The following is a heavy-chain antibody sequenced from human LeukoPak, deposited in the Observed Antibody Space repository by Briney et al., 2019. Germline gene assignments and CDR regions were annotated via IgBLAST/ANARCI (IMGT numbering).Heavy chain of an antibody. CDR2: ISGSGSRA. V-gene: IGHV3-23*01. D-gene: IGHD2-2*01. CDR3: AKYPYQLLGREGYYFDY. J-gene: IGHJ4*02. CDR1: GFTFTNYV. Sequence: PGGSLRLSCAASGFTFTNYVMRWARQAPEKGLECVSVISGSGSRANYTDSVKGRFTISRDNSKNTLYLQMNSLRAEDTAVYYCAKYPYQLLGREGYYFDYWGQGTLVTVSS.